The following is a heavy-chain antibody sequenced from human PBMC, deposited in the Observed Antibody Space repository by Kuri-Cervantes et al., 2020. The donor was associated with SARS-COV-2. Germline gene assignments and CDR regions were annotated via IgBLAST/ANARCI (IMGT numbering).Heavy chain of an antibody. CDR2: INHSGST. Sequence: GSLRLSCTVSGGSISSSSYYWSWIRQPPGKGLEWIGEINHSGSTNYNPSLKSRVTISVDTSKNQFSLKLSSVTAADTAVYYCARASEEHMIVVVITTGGWFDPWGQGTLVTVSS. CDR1: GGSISSSSYY. J-gene: IGHJ5*02. V-gene: IGHV4-39*07. CDR3: ARASEEHMIVVVITTGGWFDP. D-gene: IGHD3-22*01.